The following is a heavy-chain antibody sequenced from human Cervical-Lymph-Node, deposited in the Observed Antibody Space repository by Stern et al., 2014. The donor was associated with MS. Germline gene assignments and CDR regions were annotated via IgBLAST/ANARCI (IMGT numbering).Heavy chain of an antibody. CDR2: IFPGGSEI. CDR1: GYTFTSYW. J-gene: IGHJ4*02. V-gene: IGHV5-51*01. CDR3: ARQRYFDY. Sequence: EVQLVESGPEVKRPGESLKISCQASGYTFTSYWIGWVRQMPGKGLEWIAIIFPGGSEIRYSPSFQGQVTISADKSSSPAYLQWNNLKASDTAIYYCARQRYFDYWGQGTLVTVSS.